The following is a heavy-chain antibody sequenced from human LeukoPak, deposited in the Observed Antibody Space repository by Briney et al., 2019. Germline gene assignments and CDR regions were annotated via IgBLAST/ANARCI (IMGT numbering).Heavy chain of an antibody. J-gene: IGHJ4*02. V-gene: IGHV3-23*01. Sequence: GGSLRLSCAASGFTFNSYAMSWVRQAPGKGLEWVSGISGSGGSTYYADSVKGRFTISRDNSKNTLYVQMNSLRVEDTAVYYCARDRLRFADSWGQGTLVTVSS. CDR2: ISGSGGST. D-gene: IGHD5-12*01. CDR1: GFTFNSYA. CDR3: ARDRLRFADS.